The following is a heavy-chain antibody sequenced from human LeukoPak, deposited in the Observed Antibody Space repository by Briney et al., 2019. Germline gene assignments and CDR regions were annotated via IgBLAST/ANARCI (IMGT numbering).Heavy chain of an antibody. CDR3: ARHRARSSGYDAFDI. CDR1: GYSISSGYY. CDR2: IYHSGST. V-gene: IGHV4-38-2*01. D-gene: IGHD3-22*01. Sequence: PSETLSLTCAVSGYSISSGYYWGWIRQPPGKGLEWIGSIYHSGSTYYNPPLKSRVTISVDTSKNQFSLKLSSVTAADTAVYYCARHRARSSGYDAFDIWGQGTMVTVSS. J-gene: IGHJ3*02.